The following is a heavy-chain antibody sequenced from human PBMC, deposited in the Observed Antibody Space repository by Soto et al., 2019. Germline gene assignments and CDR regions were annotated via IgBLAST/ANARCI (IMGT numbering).Heavy chain of an antibody. J-gene: IGHJ3*02. D-gene: IGHD2-15*01. CDR2: IKQDGSEK. CDR3: ASPRPFRYCSGGSCYGGDAFDI. V-gene: IGHV3-7*01. Sequence: GGSLRLSCAASGFTFSSYWMSWVRQAPGKGLEWVANIKQDGSEKYYVDSVKGRFTISRDNAKNSLYLQMNSLRAEDTAVYYCASPRPFRYCSGGSCYGGDAFDIWGQGTMVTVSS. CDR1: GFTFSSYW.